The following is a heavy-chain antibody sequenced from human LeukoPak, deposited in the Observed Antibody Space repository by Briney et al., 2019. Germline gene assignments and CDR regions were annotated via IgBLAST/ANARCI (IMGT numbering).Heavy chain of an antibody. Sequence: SPTLSLTCAISGDSVSINSASWNWIRQSPSRGLEWLGSTYYRSQWYYDYAVSVKGRITLNPDTSKNQFSLQLNSVTPEDTAVYYCARDGTPRGGSTWYYFQHWGQGTLVTVSS. CDR1: GDSVSINSAS. V-gene: IGHV6-1*01. D-gene: IGHD6-13*01. CDR3: ARDGTPRGGSTWYYFQH. CDR2: TYYRSQWYY. J-gene: IGHJ1*01.